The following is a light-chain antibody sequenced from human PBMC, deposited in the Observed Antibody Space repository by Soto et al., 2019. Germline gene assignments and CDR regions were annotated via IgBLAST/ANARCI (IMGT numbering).Light chain of an antibody. CDR3: QQLFDSPIT. CDR2: KAS. J-gene: IGKJ5*01. V-gene: IGKV1-5*03. CDR1: QTVNNY. Sequence: DIQMTQSPSTLSASVGDRVTITCRTSQTVNNYISWYQQKPGKAPKLLIYKASSLESGVPSRFSGSGSGTEFTLTISSLQPDDFATYYCQQLFDSPITFGQGTRLEIK.